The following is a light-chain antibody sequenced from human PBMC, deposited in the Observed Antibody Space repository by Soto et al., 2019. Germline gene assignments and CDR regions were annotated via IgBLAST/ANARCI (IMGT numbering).Light chain of an antibody. CDR3: QQYNNWLMLS. V-gene: IGKV3-15*01. J-gene: IGKJ4*01. Sequence: EIVMTQSPATLSVSPGERATLSCRASQSISGTLAWYQQKPGQAPRLLIYGASTRATSFPARFSGSGSGTEFTLTISSLQSEDFAIYYCQQYNNWLMLSFGGGTKVDIK. CDR2: GAS. CDR1: QSISGT.